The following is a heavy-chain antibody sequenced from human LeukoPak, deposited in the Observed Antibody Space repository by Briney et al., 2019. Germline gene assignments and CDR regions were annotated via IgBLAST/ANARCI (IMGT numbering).Heavy chain of an antibody. CDR2: INSRRSYE. V-gene: IGHV3-21*01. D-gene: IGHD2/OR15-2a*01. J-gene: IGHJ6*03. Sequence: PGGSLRLSCAASGFTFSSYNMNWVRQAPGKGLEWVSFINSRRSYEYYADSVKGRFTISRDNAKNSLYLQMNTQSAEDTDMYYCARDQRVIGYYYMDVWGKGTTVTVSS. CDR1: GFTFSSYN. CDR3: ARDQRVIGYYYMDV.